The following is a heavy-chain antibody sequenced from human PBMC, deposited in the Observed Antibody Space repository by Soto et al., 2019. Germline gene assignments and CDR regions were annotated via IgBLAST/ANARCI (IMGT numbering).Heavy chain of an antibody. D-gene: IGHD3-3*01. J-gene: IGHJ6*02. Sequence: GASVKVSCKASGFTFTISAVQGVVRSRGQRLEGIGCIVVGSGNTNYAQKFQERVTITRDMSTSTAYMELSSLRSEDTAVYYCAAGHYDFQAGMDVWGQGTTVTVSS. V-gene: IGHV1-58*01. CDR1: GFTFTISA. CDR2: IVVGSGNT. CDR3: AAGHYDFQAGMDV.